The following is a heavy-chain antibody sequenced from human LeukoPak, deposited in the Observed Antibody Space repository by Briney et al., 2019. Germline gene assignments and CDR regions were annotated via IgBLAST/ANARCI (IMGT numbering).Heavy chain of an antibody. V-gene: IGHV4-31*03. CDR3: ARVNPYGGNWFDP. CDR2: SCCSRST. D-gene: IGHD4-23*01. J-gene: IGHJ5*02. Sequence: SQTLSLACTVSGVSISSGGYYWGWIGQRPGQGLEWIGYSCCSRSTYYNPSLKSRVTISVDTSKNQSSLKLSSVTAADTAVYYCARVNPYGGNWFDPWGQGTLVTVSS. CDR1: GVSISSGGYY.